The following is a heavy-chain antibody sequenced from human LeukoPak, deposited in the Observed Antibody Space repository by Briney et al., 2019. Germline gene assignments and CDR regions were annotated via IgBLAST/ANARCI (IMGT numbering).Heavy chain of an antibody. V-gene: IGHV3-23*01. J-gene: IGHJ6*03. CDR3: ARRGQYYYMDV. CDR1: GFTFNNYA. CDR2: VSTSGGVT. Sequence: PGGSLRLSCAASGFTFNNYAMSWVRQAPGKGLEWVSAVSTSGGVTYYPDSVKGRFTISRDNSKNTLYLQMNSLRAEDTALYYCARRGQYYYMDVWGKGTTVTISS. D-gene: IGHD3-16*01.